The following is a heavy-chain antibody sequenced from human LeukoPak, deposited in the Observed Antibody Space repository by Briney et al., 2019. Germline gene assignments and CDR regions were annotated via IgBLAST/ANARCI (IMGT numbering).Heavy chain of an antibody. V-gene: IGHV3-33*01. J-gene: IGHJ6*03. CDR1: GFTFSSYG. CDR3: ARASHPYYNYYYMDV. CDR2: IWYDGSNK. Sequence: GGSLRLPCAASGFTFSSYGMHWVRQAPGKGLEWVAVIWYDGSNKYYADSVKGRFTISRDNSKNTLYLQMNSLRAEDTAVYYCARASHPYYNYYYMDVWGKGTTVTVSS.